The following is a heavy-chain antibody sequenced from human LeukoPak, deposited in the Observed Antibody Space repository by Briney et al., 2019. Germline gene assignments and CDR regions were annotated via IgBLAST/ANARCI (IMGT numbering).Heavy chain of an antibody. Sequence: GGSLRLSCAASGFTFSSYGMHWVRQAPGKGLEWVAVISYDGSNKYYADSVKGRFTISRDNSKNTLYLQMYSLRAEDTAVYYCAKDYEDGYNQGAFDIWGQGTMVTVSS. V-gene: IGHV3-30*18. CDR1: GFTFSSYG. CDR3: AKDYEDGYNQGAFDI. D-gene: IGHD5-24*01. J-gene: IGHJ3*02. CDR2: ISYDGSNK.